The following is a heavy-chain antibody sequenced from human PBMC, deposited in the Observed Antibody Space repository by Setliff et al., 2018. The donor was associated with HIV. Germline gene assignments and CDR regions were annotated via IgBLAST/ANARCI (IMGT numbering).Heavy chain of an antibody. CDR1: GFTFSSYW. D-gene: IGHD6-13*01. Sequence: PGGSLRLSCAASGFTFSSYWMHWVRQAPGKGLEWVAFIRYDGSNKYYADSVKGRFTISRDNSKNTLYLQMNSLRAEDTAVYYCAKDHGSSWYYFDYWGQGTLVTVSS. V-gene: IGHV3-30*02. CDR2: IRYDGSNK. CDR3: AKDHGSSWYYFDY. J-gene: IGHJ4*02.